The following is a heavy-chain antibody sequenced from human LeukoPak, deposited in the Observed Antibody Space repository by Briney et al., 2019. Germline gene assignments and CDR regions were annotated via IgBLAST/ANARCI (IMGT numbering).Heavy chain of an antibody. CDR2: KSYDGSNK. CDR1: GFTFSSFG. V-gene: IGHV3-30*18. J-gene: IGHJ5*02. CDR3: AKDRGSSSWLKSA. Sequence: GGSLRLSCAASGFTFSSFGMHWVRQAPGKGLEWVAVKSYDGSNKYYADSVKGRFTISRDNSKNTLYLQMNSLRAEDTAVYYCAKDRGSSSWLKSAWGQGTLVTVSS. D-gene: IGHD6-13*01.